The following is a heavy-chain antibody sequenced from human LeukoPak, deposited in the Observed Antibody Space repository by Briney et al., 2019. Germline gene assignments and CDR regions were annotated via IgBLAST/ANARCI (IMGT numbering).Heavy chain of an antibody. CDR2: ISYDGNNK. Sequence: PGGSLRLSCAASGFTFSSYAMHWVRQAPGKGLEWVAVISYDGNNKYYADSVKGRFTISRDNSKNTLYLQMNSMRAEDTAVYYCARDETAVAVNNWFDPWGQGTLVTVSS. D-gene: IGHD6-19*01. CDR3: ARDETAVAVNNWFDP. J-gene: IGHJ5*02. V-gene: IGHV3-30*04. CDR1: GFTFSSYA.